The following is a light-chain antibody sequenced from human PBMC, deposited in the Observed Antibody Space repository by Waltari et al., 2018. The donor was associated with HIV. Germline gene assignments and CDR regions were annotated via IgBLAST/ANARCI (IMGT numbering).Light chain of an antibody. J-gene: IGLJ2*01. CDR1: SLRSYY. CDR3: KSRDRSGNHHVV. CDR2: GKN. V-gene: IGLV3-19*01. Sequence: SSELTQDTSVSVTLGQTVRITCQEDSLRSYYASWYQQKSGQAPVRVIYGKNNRPSGIPDRFSGSSSGNTVSLTITGAQAEDEADYYCKSRDRSGNHHVVFGGGTKLTVL.